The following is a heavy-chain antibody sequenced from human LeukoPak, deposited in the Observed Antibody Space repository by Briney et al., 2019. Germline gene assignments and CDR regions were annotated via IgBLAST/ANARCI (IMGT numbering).Heavy chain of an antibody. CDR2: ISYDGGNK. V-gene: IGHV3-30*18. D-gene: IGHD2-21*02. CDR3: AKDLLSGDCCSSPDY. J-gene: IGHJ4*02. Sequence: PGGSLRLSCAASGFTFSSYGMHWVRQAPGKGLEWVAVISYDGGNKYYADSVKGRFTISKDNSKNTLYLQMNSLRAEDTAVYYCAKDLLSGDCCSSPDYWGQGTLVTVSS. CDR1: GFTFSSYG.